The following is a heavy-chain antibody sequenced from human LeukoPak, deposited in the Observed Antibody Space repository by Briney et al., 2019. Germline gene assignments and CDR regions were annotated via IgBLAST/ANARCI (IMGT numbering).Heavy chain of an antibody. J-gene: IGHJ5*02. D-gene: IGHD1-26*01. Sequence: ASVKVSCKASGYTFASYAMHWVRQAPGQRLEWMGWINAGNGNTKYSQKFQGSVTITRDTSASTAYLELSSLRSEDTAVYYCARQYSGSSAWFDPWGQRTLVTVSS. CDR2: INAGNGNT. CDR1: GYTFASYA. CDR3: ARQYSGSSAWFDP. V-gene: IGHV1-3*01.